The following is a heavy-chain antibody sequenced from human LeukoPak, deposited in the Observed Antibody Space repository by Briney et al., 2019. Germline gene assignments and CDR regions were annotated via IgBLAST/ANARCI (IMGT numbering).Heavy chain of an antibody. J-gene: IGHJ4*02. CDR2: ISNSGSTI. D-gene: IGHD3-16*02. Sequence: GGSLRLSCAASGFIFTDYSMSWIRQAPGKGLEWVSYISNSGSTIYCADSVKGRFTISRDNAKNSLYLQMNNLRAEDTAVYYCATEGSGDYDYVWGSYRSYYFDYWGQGTLVTVSS. CDR1: GFIFTDYS. V-gene: IGHV3-11*01. CDR3: ATEGSGDYDYVWGSYRSYYFDY.